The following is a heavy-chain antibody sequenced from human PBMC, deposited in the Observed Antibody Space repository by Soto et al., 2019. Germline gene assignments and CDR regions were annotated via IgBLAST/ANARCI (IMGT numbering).Heavy chain of an antibody. Sequence: QVQLVESGGGVVQPGRSLRLSCAASGFTFSSYGMHWVRQAPGKGLEWVAVIWYDGSNKYYADSVKGRFTISRDNSKNTLYLQMNSLRAEDTAVYYCARDQSEPHQLPYFDYWGQGTLVTVSS. CDR2: IWYDGSNK. V-gene: IGHV3-33*01. CDR3: ARDQSEPHQLPYFDY. J-gene: IGHJ4*02. CDR1: GFTFSSYG. D-gene: IGHD2-2*01.